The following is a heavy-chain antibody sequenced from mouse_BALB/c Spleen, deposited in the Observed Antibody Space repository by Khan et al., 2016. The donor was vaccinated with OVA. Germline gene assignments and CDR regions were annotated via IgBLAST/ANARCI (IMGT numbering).Heavy chain of an antibody. J-gene: IGHJ2*01. CDR3: AREEALYYFDY. CDR1: GYIFTSYW. D-gene: IGHD3-2*02. Sequence: QVQLQQSGAELVRPGTSVKLSCKTSGYIFTSYWIHWVKQRSGQGLEWIARIYPGTNNTYYNDNFKDKATLTADKASSTVYLQLSSLKSEDSAVFFCAREEALYYFDYWGQGTTLTVSS. CDR2: IYPGTNNT. V-gene: IGHV1S132*01.